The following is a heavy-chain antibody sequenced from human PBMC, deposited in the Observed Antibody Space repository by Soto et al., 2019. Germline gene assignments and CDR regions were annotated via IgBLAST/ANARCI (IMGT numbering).Heavy chain of an antibody. CDR3: ARDSQTDSSGYYSFDY. Sequence: SETLSLTCSVSGGSISTYYWSWIRQPPGKGLEWIGYIYYSGSTNYNPSLKSRVTISVDTSKNQFSLKLSSVTAADTAVYYCARDSQTDSSGYYSFDYWGQGPLVTVSS. CDR1: GGSISTYY. J-gene: IGHJ4*02. CDR2: IYYSGST. V-gene: IGHV4-59*01. D-gene: IGHD3-22*01.